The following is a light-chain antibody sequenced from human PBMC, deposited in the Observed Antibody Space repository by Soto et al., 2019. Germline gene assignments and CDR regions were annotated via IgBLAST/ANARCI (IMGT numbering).Light chain of an antibody. V-gene: IGKV4-1*01. CDR3: QQYYSTLIT. Sequence: DIVITQCPDSLAVSLGERATINCKSSQSVLYSSNNKDYLAWYQQKPGQPPKLLIYWASTRESGVPDRFSGSGSGTDFTLTISSLQAEDVAVYYCQQYYSTLITFGQGTRLEIK. CDR2: WAS. CDR1: QSVLYSSNNKDY. J-gene: IGKJ5*01.